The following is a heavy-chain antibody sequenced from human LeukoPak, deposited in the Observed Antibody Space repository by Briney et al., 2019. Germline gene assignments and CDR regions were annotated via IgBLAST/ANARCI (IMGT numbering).Heavy chain of an antibody. Sequence: ASVKVSCKASGYTFTGYYMHWVRQAPGQGLEWMGWINPNSGGTNYAQKFQGRVTMTRDTSIRTAYMELSRLRSDDTAVYYCARDPWRSSTSFLSSSWFTFDYWGQGTLVTVSS. CDR2: INPNSGGT. D-gene: IGHD6-13*01. V-gene: IGHV1-2*02. CDR1: GYTFTGYY. J-gene: IGHJ4*02. CDR3: ARDPWRSSTSFLSSSWFTFDY.